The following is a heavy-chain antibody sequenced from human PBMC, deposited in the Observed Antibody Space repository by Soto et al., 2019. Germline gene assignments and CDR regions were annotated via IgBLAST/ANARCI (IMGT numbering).Heavy chain of an antibody. J-gene: IGHJ3*02. V-gene: IGHV3-30*03. CDR2: ISYDGSNK. D-gene: IGHD3-22*01. Sequence: GGSLRLSCAASGFTFSSYGMHWVRQAPGRGLEWVAVISYDGSNKYYADSVKGRFTISRDNSKNTLYLQLNSLRAEDTAVYYCARDSYYYDSSGYYPDAFDIWGQGTIVTVSS. CDR3: ARDSYYYDSSGYYPDAFDI. CDR1: GFTFSSYG.